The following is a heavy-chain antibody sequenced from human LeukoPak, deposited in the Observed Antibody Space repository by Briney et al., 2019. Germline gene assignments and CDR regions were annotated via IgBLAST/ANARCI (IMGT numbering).Heavy chain of an antibody. CDR2: INTNTGNP. J-gene: IGHJ4*02. D-gene: IGHD3-10*01. V-gene: IGHV7-4-1*02. Sequence: ASVKVSCKASGYTSTSYAMNWVRQAPGQGLEWMGWINTNTGNPTYAQGFTGRFVFSLDTSVSTAYLQISSLKAEDTAVYYCARDIYGSGSYYPYYFDYWGQGTLVTVSS. CDR1: GYTSTSYA. CDR3: ARDIYGSGSYYPYYFDY.